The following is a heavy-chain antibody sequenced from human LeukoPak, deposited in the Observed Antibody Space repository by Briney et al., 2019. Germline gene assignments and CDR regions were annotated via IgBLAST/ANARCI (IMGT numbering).Heavy chain of an antibody. CDR1: GGSFSGYY. D-gene: IGHD3-9*01. Sequence: PSETLSLTCAVYGGSFSGYYWSCIRQPPGKGLEWIGEINHSGSTNYNPSLKSRVTISVDTSKNQFSLKLSSVTAADTAVYYCARGGLRYFDWLYNWFEPWGQGTLVTVSS. CDR2: INHSGST. V-gene: IGHV4-34*01. CDR3: ARGGLRYFDWLYNWFEP. J-gene: IGHJ5*02.